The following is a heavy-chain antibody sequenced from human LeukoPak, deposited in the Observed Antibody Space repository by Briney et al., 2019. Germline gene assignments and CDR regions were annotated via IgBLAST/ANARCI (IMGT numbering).Heavy chain of an antibody. CDR1: RFTFSSYG. CDR2: ISSSGNYI. J-gene: IGHJ4*02. CDR3: ARDSIQQQLVLEDRGYPYYFEH. V-gene: IGHV3-21*01. D-gene: IGHD6-13*01. Sequence: RGSLRLSCAASRFTFSSYGMNWVRQAPGKGLEWVSSISSSGNYIYYADSVKGRFTISRDNAKNSLYLQMNSLRAEDTAVYYCARDSIQQQLVLEDRGYPYYFEHWGQGTLVTVSS.